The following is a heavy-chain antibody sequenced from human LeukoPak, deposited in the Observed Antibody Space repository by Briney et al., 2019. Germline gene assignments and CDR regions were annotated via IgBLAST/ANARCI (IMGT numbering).Heavy chain of an antibody. CDR1: GFSLSRYA. J-gene: IGHJ4*02. CDR3: AKCRGSSWSDYFDY. Sequence: GGSLRLCCAVSGFSLSRYAMSWVRKAPGKGLEWVSAISDSGGSTYYADSVKGRFTISRDNSRNTLYLQMNTLRAEDTAVYYCAKCRGSSWSDYFDYWGQGTLVTVSS. CDR2: ISDSGGST. D-gene: IGHD6-13*01. V-gene: IGHV3-23*01.